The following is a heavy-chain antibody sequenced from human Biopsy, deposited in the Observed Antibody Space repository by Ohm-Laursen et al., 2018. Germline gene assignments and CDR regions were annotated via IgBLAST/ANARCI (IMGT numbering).Heavy chain of an antibody. Sequence: ASVKVSCKASGYTFTNYAINRVRQAPGQGLEWLGWISVKTGNTNYTQKLQGRVTMTTDTSTNTAYMELRSLRSDDTALYYCAREGTSVTFFGKISDYYFDFWGPGTVVTVSS. CDR3: AREGTSVTFFGKISDYYFDF. V-gene: IGHV1-18*01. CDR1: GYTFTNYA. CDR2: ISVKTGNT. J-gene: IGHJ4*02. D-gene: IGHD3-3*01.